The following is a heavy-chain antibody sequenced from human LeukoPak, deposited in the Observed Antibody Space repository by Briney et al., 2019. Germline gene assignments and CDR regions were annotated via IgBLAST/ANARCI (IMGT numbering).Heavy chain of an antibody. CDR1: GFTFSSYW. V-gene: IGHV3-7*01. CDR3: ARDQGDFWSGRYYYYYYMDV. D-gene: IGHD3-3*01. Sequence: PGGSLRLSCAASGFTFSSYWMSWVRQAPGKGLEWVANIKQDGSEKYYVDSVKGRSTISRDNAKNSLYLQMNSLRAEDTAVYYCARDQGDFWSGRYYYYYYMDVWGKGTTVTVSS. J-gene: IGHJ6*03. CDR2: IKQDGSEK.